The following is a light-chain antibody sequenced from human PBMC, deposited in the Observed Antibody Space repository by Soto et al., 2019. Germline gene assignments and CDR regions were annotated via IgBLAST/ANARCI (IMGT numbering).Light chain of an antibody. CDR2: GAS. CDR3: QQYGSSPLT. Sequence: EIVLTQSPGTLSLSPGERATLSCRASQSVSSSYLAWYQRKPGQPPRLLIYGASSRATGIPDRFSGSGSGTDFTLTIRGLEPEDFAVYYCQQYGSSPLTFGGGTKVDIK. V-gene: IGKV3-20*01. CDR1: QSVSSSY. J-gene: IGKJ4*01.